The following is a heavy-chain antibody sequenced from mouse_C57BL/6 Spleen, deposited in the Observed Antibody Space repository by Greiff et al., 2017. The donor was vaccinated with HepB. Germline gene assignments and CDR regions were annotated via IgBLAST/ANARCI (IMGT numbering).Heavy chain of an antibody. J-gene: IGHJ2*01. D-gene: IGHD1-1*01. CDR3: ARSEITTVVAPLDY. Sequence: VQLKESGGGLVKPGGSLKLSCAASGFTFSDYGMHWVRQAPEKGLEWVAYISSGISTIYYADTVKGRFTISRDNAKNTLFLQMTSLRSEDTAMYYCARSEITTVVAPLDYWGQGTTLTVSS. CDR2: ISSGISTI. CDR1: GFTFSDYG. V-gene: IGHV5-17*01.